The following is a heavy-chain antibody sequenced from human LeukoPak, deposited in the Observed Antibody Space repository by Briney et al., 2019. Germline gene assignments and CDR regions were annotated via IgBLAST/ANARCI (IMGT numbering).Heavy chain of an antibody. V-gene: IGHV1-69*13. CDR2: IIPIFGTA. J-gene: IGHJ4*02. D-gene: IGHD3-22*01. CDR1: GGTFSSYA. CDR3: ARDSSGYYFPYYFDY. Sequence: SVKVSCKASGGTFSSYAISWVRQAPGQGLEWMGGIIPIFGTANYAQKFQGRVTITADESTSTAYMELSSLRSEDTAVYYCARDSSGYYFPYYFDYWGQGTLVTVSS.